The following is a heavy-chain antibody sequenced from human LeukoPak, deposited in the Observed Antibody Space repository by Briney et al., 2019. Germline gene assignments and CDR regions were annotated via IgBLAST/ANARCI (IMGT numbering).Heavy chain of an antibody. J-gene: IGHJ4*02. CDR3: ARGGGIAARNDY. Sequence: VSVKVSCKASGYTFTSYDINWVRQATGQGREWMGWMNPNSGNTGYAQKFQGRVTMTRNTSISTAYMELSSLRSEDTAVYYCARGGGIAARNDYWGQGTLVTVSS. V-gene: IGHV1-8*01. CDR2: MNPNSGNT. D-gene: IGHD6-6*01. CDR1: GYTFTSYD.